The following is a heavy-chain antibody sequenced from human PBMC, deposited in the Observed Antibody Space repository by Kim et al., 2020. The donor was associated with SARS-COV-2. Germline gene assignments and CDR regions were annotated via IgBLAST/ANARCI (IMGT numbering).Heavy chain of an antibody. CDR3: ARGWLEKDY. J-gene: IGHJ4*02. V-gene: IGHV4-59*09. D-gene: IGHD6-19*01. CDR2: GSP. Sequence: GSPNYNPSLKSRVTISVDTSKNQFSLKLSSVTAADTAVYYCARGWLEKDYWGQGTLVTVSS.